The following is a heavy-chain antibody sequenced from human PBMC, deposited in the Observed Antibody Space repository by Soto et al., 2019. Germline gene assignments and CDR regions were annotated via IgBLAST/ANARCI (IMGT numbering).Heavy chain of an antibody. CDR2: IHYSGTT. V-gene: IGHV4-39*01. J-gene: IGHJ4*02. CDR1: SGSISSIYHH. CDR3: ARWVSSDSPQTASNFDY. D-gene: IGHD4-4*01. Sequence: QLQLQESGPGLVKPSETLSLICTVSSGSISSIYHHWGWVRQPPGNGLEGIGTIHYSGTTYHNPPLKLRLTMSVDTSKNQFSLKLSSVTAADTAIYYCARWVSSDSPQTASNFDYWGLGTLVTVSS.